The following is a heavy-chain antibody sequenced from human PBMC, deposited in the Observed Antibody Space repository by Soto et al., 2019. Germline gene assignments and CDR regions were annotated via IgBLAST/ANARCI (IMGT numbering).Heavy chain of an antibody. J-gene: IGHJ5*02. Sequence: QVQLVESGGGVVQPGRSLRLSCAASGFTFSSYGMHWVRQAPGKGLEWVAVISYDGSNKYYADSVKGRFTISRDNSKNMLYLQMNSLRAEDTAVYYCAKDLIKRYSNPDPWGQGTLVTVSS. V-gene: IGHV3-30*18. CDR2: ISYDGSNK. D-gene: IGHD6-13*01. CDR1: GFTFSSYG. CDR3: AKDLIKRYSNPDP.